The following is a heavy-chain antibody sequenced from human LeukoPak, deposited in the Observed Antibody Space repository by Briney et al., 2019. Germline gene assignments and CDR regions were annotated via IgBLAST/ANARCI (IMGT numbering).Heavy chain of an antibody. V-gene: IGHV6-1*01. CDR3: ARDSGLTGPGRAPEYYFDY. D-gene: IGHD1-14*01. J-gene: IGHJ4*02. CDR1: GDSVSSNSAA. Sequence: SQTLSLTCAISGDSVSSNSAAWNWIRQSPSRGLEWLGRTYYRSKWYNDYAVSVKSRITINPDTSKNQFSLKLSSVTAADTAVYYCARDSGLTGPGRAPEYYFDYWGQGTLVTVSS. CDR2: TYYRSKWYN.